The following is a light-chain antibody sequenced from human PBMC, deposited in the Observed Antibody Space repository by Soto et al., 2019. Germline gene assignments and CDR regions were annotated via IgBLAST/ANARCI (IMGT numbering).Light chain of an antibody. CDR3: QHRNNWPWT. CDR1: QSVVRY. CDR2: VAS. Sequence: EIVLTQSPAILSLSPGERATLSCRASQSVVRYLVWYQQKPGQAPSLLIYVASNRATGIPARFSGSGSGTDFTLTISSLESEDFAVYYCQHRNNWPWTLGQGTRVEIK. V-gene: IGKV3-11*01. J-gene: IGKJ1*01.